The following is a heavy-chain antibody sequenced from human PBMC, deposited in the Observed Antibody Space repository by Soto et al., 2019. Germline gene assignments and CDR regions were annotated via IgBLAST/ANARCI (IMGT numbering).Heavy chain of an antibody. D-gene: IGHD2-15*01. J-gene: IGHJ4*02. V-gene: IGHV3-7*01. Sequence: EVQLVESGGGLVQPGGSLRLSSAASGFTFSRYWMTWVRQAPGKGLEWVANIKEDGSEKHYVDSARGRFTISRDNAKNSLYLQMNSLRVEDTAVYFCSRDVVVGAKALNYWGQGTLVTVSS. CDR1: GFTFSRYW. CDR3: SRDVVVGAKALNY. CDR2: IKEDGSEK.